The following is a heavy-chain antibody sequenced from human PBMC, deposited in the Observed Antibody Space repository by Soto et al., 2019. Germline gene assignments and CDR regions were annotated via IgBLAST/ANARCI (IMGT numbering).Heavy chain of an antibody. CDR1: GFTFRSYV. CDR2: TSYDGSDK. CDR3: ARWGTTGGLDV. Sequence: QVHLVESGGGVVQPGTSLRVSCVGSGFTFRSYVIHWVRQAPGKGLEWVALTSYDGSDKYYGDSVRGRFTISRDNSRNTVDLQMDSQRLEDTALYYCARWGTTGGLDVWGQGTLVSVSS. V-gene: IGHV3-30*19. D-gene: IGHD3-16*01. J-gene: IGHJ1*01.